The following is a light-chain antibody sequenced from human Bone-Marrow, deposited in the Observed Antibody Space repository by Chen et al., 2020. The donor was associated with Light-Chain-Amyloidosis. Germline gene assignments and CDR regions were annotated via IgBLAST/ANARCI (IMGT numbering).Light chain of an antibody. CDR2: KDS. V-gene: IGLV3-25*03. Sequence: SYELTQPPSVSVSPGQTARITCSGDALPKQYAYWYQQKPGQAPVLVIYKDSERPSWFPERFSGSSSESTVTLTISGFEAEVEADYYCQSADSRGTYVVFGGGTKLTVL. CDR3: QSADSRGTYVV. CDR1: ALPKQY. J-gene: IGLJ2*01.